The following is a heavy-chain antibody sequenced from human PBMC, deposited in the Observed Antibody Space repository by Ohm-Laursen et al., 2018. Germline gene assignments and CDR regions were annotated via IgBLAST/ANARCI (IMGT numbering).Heavy chain of an antibody. CDR3: ARGEYSSGWYYYYYGMDV. D-gene: IGHD6-19*01. Sequence: SLRLSCSASGFTFSSYAMSWVRQAPGKGLEWVSAISGSGGSTYYADSVKGRFTISRDNSKNTLYLQMNSLRAEDTAVYYCARGEYSSGWYYYYYGMDVWGQGTTVTVSS. J-gene: IGHJ6*02. CDR2: ISGSGGST. V-gene: IGHV3-23*01. CDR1: GFTFSSYA.